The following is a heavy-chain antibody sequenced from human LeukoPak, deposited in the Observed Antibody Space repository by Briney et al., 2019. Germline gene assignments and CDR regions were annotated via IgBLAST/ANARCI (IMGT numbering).Heavy chain of an antibody. Sequence: PGGSLRLSCAASGFTFSSYSMTWVRQAPGKGLEWVSSISSSSSYIYYADSVKGRFTISRDNAKNSLYLQMNSLRAEDTAVYYCVRDHELGGVIVIAFDYWGQGTLVTVSS. V-gene: IGHV3-21*01. D-gene: IGHD3-16*02. CDR1: GFTFSSYS. CDR2: ISSSSSYI. J-gene: IGHJ4*02. CDR3: VRDHELGGVIVIAFDY.